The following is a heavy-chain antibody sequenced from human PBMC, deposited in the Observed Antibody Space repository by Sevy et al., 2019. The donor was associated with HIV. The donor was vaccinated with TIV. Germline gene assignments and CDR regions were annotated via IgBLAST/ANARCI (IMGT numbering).Heavy chain of an antibody. CDR2: IKSKTDGGTT. J-gene: IGHJ5*02. CDR3: TRSSNWYSGGS. V-gene: IGHV3-15*07. CDR1: GFIFSNAW. D-gene: IGHD6-13*01. Sequence: GGSLRLSCAASGFIFSNAWMNWVRQGPGKGLEWVGRIKSKTDGGTTDYAAPGKGRFIISRDDSKNTLYLQLNSLKPEDTAVYYCTRSSNWYSGGSWGQGTLVTVSS.